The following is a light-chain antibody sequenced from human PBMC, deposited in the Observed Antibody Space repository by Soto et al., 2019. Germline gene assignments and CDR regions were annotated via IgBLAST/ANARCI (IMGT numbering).Light chain of an antibody. CDR1: QTVLYSSNNKNY. CDR3: QHRSNWPRT. J-gene: IGKJ1*01. Sequence: DIVMTQSPDSLAVSLGERATINCKSSQTVLYSSNNKNYLAWYQQKPGQPPKLLIYWASTRESGVPDRFSGSGSGTDFTLTISSLEPEDFAVYYCQHRSNWPRTFGQGTKVDIK. V-gene: IGKV4-1*01. CDR2: WAS.